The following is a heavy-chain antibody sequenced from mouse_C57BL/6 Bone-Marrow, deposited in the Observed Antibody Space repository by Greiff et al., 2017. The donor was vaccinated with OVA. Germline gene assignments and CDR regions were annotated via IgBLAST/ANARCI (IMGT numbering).Heavy chain of an antibody. Sequence: QVQLKQPGAELVMPGASVKLSCKASGYTFTSYWMHWVKQRPGQGLEWIGEIDPSDSYTNYNQKFKGKSTLTVDKSSSTAYMQLSRLTSEDSAVYYCALTGVRGYWYFDVWGTGTTVTVSA. J-gene: IGHJ1*03. V-gene: IGHV1-69*01. CDR3: ALTGVRGYWYFDV. CDR2: IDPSDSYT. CDR1: GYTFTSYW. D-gene: IGHD4-1*01.